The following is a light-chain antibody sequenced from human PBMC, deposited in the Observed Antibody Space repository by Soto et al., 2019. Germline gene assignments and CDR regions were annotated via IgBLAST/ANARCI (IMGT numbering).Light chain of an antibody. J-gene: IGKJ1*01. Sequence: DIQLTQSPSTLSASVGDRITITCGASQSIGTWLAWYQHRPGEGPKLLIHDASSLESGVPSRFSGSGSATEFSLTISSLESGDSGTYHCQQYATYAPSTFGQGTKVDI. CDR1: QSIGTW. V-gene: IGKV1-5*01. CDR3: QQYATYAPST. CDR2: DAS.